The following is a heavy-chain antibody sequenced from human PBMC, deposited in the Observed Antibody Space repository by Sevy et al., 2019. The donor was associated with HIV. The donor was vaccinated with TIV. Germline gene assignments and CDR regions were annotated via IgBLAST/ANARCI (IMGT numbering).Heavy chain of an antibody. Sequence: GGSLRLSCAASGFTVSSNYMSWVRQAPGKGLEWVSAFYAGGTTYNADSEKDRFIISRDNSKNTLYLQMNSLRAEDTAVYFCVKQVGTTTIFDFWGQGTLVTVSS. CDR3: VKQVGTTTIFDF. V-gene: IGHV3-53*01. J-gene: IGHJ4*02. D-gene: IGHD1-26*01. CDR1: GFTVSSNY. CDR2: FYAGGTT.